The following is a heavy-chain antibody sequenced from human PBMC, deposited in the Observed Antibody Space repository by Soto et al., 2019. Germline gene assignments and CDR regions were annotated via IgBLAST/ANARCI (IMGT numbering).Heavy chain of an antibody. CDR1: GDTFSSYA. CDR2: IIPTFGRT. CDR3: ARDPLSSFAMDV. Sequence: ASVKVSCKASGDTFSSYAISWVRQAPGKGLEWMGKIIPTFGRTNYAQKFQGRLTISADDSTSTAYMELTSLEYDDTAVYYCARDPLSSFAMDVWGQGTTVTVSS. D-gene: IGHD3-10*02. J-gene: IGHJ6*02. V-gene: IGHV1-69*13.